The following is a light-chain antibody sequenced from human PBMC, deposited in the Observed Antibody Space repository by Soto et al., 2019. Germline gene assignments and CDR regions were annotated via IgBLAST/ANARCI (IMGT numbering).Light chain of an antibody. CDR2: RAS. V-gene: IGKV3-20*01. J-gene: IGKJ1*01. CDR3: QQYGSSPRT. Sequence: IVLTQSPGTLSLSPGERATLSCRASQSVSSSYLAWYQQKPGQAPRLLIYRASSRATGIPDRFSGSGSGTDFTLTISRLEPEDSAVYYCQQYGSSPRTFGQGTKVEIK. CDR1: QSVSSSY.